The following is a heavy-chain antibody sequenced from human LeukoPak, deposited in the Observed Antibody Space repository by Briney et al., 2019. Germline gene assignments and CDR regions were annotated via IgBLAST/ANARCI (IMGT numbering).Heavy chain of an antibody. CDR2: ISAYNGNT. CDR1: GYTFTSYG. V-gene: IGHV1-18*01. D-gene: IGHD3-16*02. Sequence: ASVKVSCKASGYTFTSYGISWVRQAPGQGLEWMGWISAYNGNTNYAQKLQGRVTMTTDTSTSTAYMELRSLRSDDTAVYYCARDFTFGGVIAPFDYWGQGTLVTVPS. J-gene: IGHJ4*02. CDR3: ARDFTFGGVIAPFDY.